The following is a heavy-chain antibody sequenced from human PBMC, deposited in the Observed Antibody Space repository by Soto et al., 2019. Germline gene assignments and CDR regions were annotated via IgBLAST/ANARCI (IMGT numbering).Heavy chain of an antibody. CDR3: ARSGTTGTTYYYYGMDV. CDR2: IIPILGIA. D-gene: IGHD1-1*01. V-gene: IGHV1-69*02. J-gene: IGHJ6*02. CDR1: GGTFSSYT. Sequence: QVQLVQSGAEVKKPGSSVKVSRKASGGTFSSYTISWVRQAPGQGLEWMGRIIPILGIANYAQKFQGRVTITADKSTSTAYMELSSLRSEDTAVYYCARSGTTGTTYYYYGMDVWGQGTTVTVSS.